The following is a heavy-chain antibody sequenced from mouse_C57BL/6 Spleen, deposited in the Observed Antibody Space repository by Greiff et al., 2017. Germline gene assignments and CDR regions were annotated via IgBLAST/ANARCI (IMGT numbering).Heavy chain of an antibody. CDR3: AREGGYGYDGYFDV. J-gene: IGHJ1*03. CDR1: GFTFSDYY. D-gene: IGHD2-2*01. Sequence: DVHLVESEGGLVQPGSSMKLSCTASGFTFSDYYMAWVRQVPEKGLEWVANISYDGSSTYYLDSLKSRFIISRDNAKNILYLQMSSLKSEDTATYYCAREGGYGYDGYFDVWGTGTTVTVSS. CDR2: ISYDGSST. V-gene: IGHV5-16*01.